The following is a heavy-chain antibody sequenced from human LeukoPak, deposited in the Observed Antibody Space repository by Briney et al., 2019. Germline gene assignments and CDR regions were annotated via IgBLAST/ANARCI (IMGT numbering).Heavy chain of an antibody. CDR1: EFSVGSNY. Sequence: GGSLRLSCAASEFSVGSNYTTWVRQAPGKGLEWVSLIYSGGSTYYADSVKGRFTISRDNSKNTLYLQMNSLRAEDTAVYYCAKQNPLDIVVVVAALHMDVWGKGTTVTVSS. D-gene: IGHD2-15*01. CDR2: IYSGGST. J-gene: IGHJ6*03. CDR3: AKQNPLDIVVVVAALHMDV. V-gene: IGHV3-66*04.